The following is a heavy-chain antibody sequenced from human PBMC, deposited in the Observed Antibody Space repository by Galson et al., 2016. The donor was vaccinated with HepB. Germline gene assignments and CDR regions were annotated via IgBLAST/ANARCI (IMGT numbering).Heavy chain of an antibody. V-gene: IGHV2-5*01. CDR1: GFSLSTRGVG. Sequence: PAPVKPTQTLTLTCTFSGFSLSTRGVGVGWIRQPPGKALEWLGIIYWNDDEQYSPFLRSRLTITKDTSKNQVVLTMTNMDPVDTATYYCGRQNGVYAYYWGQGTLVTVSS. J-gene: IGHJ4*02. CDR2: IYWNDDE. CDR3: GRQNGVYAYY. D-gene: IGHD2-8*01.